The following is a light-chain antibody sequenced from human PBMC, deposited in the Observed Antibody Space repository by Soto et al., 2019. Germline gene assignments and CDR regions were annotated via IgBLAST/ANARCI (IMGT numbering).Light chain of an antibody. CDR1: NSNIGAYRD. V-gene: IGLV1-40*01. CDR3: QSYDNSLGGHYV. CDR2: GNK. J-gene: IGLJ1*01. Sequence: QSVLTQPPSVSGAPGQRVTISCTGSNSNIGAYRDVHWYQQVPGTAPRLLIYGNKNRPSGVPDRFSASKSGTSASLAITGLQAEDEADYYCQSYDNSLGGHYVFGTGTKLTVL.